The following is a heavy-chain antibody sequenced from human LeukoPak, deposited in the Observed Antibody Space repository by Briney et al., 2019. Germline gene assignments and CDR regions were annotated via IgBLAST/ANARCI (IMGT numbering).Heavy chain of an antibody. J-gene: IGHJ6*03. Sequence: GASVKVSCKASGYTFTDYYMHWVRQVPGQGLEWMGWINPNSGGTNYAQKFQGRVTMTRDTSISTAYMELSRLRSDDTAVYYCARDQREVSSWSYYYYYYMDVWGKGTTVTVSS. CDR3: ARDQREVSSWSYYYYYYMDV. CDR1: GYTFTDYY. CDR2: INPNSGGT. V-gene: IGHV1-2*02. D-gene: IGHD6-13*01.